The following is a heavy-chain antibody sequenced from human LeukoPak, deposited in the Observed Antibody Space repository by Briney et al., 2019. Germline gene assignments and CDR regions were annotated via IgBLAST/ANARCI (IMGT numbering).Heavy chain of an antibody. Sequence: SETLSLTCTVSGDSSSSYYWSWIRQPPGKGLEWTGYIYHSGSTEYNPSLKSRVTISLDTSKNQFSLKLRSVTPADTAVYYCAGDYKTLAYWGQGTLVTVSS. CDR2: IYHSGST. J-gene: IGHJ4*02. V-gene: IGHV4-59*01. CDR3: AGDYKTLAY. CDR1: GDSSSSYY. D-gene: IGHD3-16*01.